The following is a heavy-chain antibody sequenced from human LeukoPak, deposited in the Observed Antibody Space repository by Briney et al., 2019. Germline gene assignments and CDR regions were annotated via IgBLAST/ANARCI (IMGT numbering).Heavy chain of an antibody. CDR3: ARGMGWSSSVKFDY. CDR2: MNPNSGNT. J-gene: IGHJ4*02. V-gene: IGHV1-8*03. D-gene: IGHD6-6*01. CDR1: GYTFTSYD. Sequence: ASVKVSCKASGYTFTSYDINWVRQATGQGLEWMGWMNPNSGNTGYAQKFQGRVTITRNTSISTAYMELSSLRSEDTAVYYCARGMGWSSSVKFDYWGQGTLVTVSS.